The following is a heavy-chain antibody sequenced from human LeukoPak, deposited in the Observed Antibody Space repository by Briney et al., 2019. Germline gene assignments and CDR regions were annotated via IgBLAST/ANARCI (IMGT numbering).Heavy chain of an antibody. J-gene: IGHJ4*02. V-gene: IGHV1-69*13. D-gene: IGHD1-26*01. CDR3: ARAGGGSYYGVFDY. Sequence: SVKVSCKASGYTFTGYYMHWVRQAPGQGLEWMGGIIPIFGTANYAQKFQGRVTITADESASTAYMELSSLRSEDTAVYYCARAGGGSYYGVFDYWGQGTLVTVSS. CDR2: IIPIFGTA. CDR1: GYTFTGYY.